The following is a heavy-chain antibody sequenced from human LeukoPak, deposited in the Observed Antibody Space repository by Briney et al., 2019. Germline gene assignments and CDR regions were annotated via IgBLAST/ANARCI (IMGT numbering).Heavy chain of an antibody. CDR1: GGSFSGYY. CDR2: IYYSGST. Sequence: PSETLSLTCAVYGGSFSGYYWSWIRQPPGKGLEWIGYIYYSGSTNYNPSLKSRVTISVDTSKNQFSLKLSSVTAADTAVYYCAGGRRKDAFDIWGQGTVVTVSS. CDR3: AGGRRKDAFDI. D-gene: IGHD6-25*01. V-gene: IGHV4-59*01. J-gene: IGHJ3*02.